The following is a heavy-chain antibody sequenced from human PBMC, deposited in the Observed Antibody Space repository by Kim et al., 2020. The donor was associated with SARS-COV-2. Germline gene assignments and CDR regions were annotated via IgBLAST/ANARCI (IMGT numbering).Heavy chain of an antibody. D-gene: IGHD3-3*01. CDR1: GGSISSSSYY. J-gene: IGHJ6*02. Sequence: SETLSLTCTVSGGSISSSSYYWGWIRQPPGKGLEWIGSIYYSGSTYYNPSLKSRVTISVDTSKNQFSLKLSSVTAADTAVYYCARGPHGYYDFWSGYYTGGYYYYGMDVWGQGTTVTVSS. CDR3: ARGPHGYYDFWSGYYTGGYYYYGMDV. CDR2: IYYSGST. V-gene: IGHV4-39*01.